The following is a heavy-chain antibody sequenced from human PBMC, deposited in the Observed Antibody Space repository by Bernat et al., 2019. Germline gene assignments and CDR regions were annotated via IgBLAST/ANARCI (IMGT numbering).Heavy chain of an antibody. D-gene: IGHD6-25*01. CDR2: VSNSGGRT. CDR3: AKAPGDSSASYYYYCMDV. V-gene: IGHV3-23*04. J-gene: IGHJ6*03. Sequence: VQLVESGGGLVKPGGSLRLSCAASGFTFSTYAMTWVRQAPGKGLEWLSGVSNSGGRTYYADSVKGRFTISRDNSKNNLYLQMNSLRAEDTAVYYCAKAPGDSSASYYYYCMDVWGKGTTVTVSS. CDR1: GFTFSTYA.